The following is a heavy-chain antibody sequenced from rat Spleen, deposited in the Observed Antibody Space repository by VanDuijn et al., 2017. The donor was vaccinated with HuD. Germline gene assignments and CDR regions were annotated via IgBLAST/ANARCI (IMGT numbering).Heavy chain of an antibody. Sequence: EVQLVESGGGLVQPGRSLKISCAASGFIFSNYGMHWIRQAPTKGLEWVASVSPSGASTYYRDSVKGRFTISRDIAKSTLYLQMNSLRSEDTATYYCTREETLYWYFDFWGPGTMVTVSS. D-gene: IGHD3-4*01. V-gene: IGHV5-19*01. CDR1: GFIFSNYG. CDR3: TREETLYWYFDF. J-gene: IGHJ1*01. CDR2: VSPSGAST.